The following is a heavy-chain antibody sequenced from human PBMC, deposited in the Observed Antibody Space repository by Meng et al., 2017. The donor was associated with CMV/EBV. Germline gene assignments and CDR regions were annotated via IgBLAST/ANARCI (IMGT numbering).Heavy chain of an antibody. J-gene: IGHJ4*02. Sequence: SETLSLTCAVYGGSFSGYYWSWIRQPPGKGLEWIGDINHSGRTNYHPSLKSRVTISVDTSKNQFSLKLSSLTAADTAVYYCARGQRFRSFDYWGQGTLVTVSS. D-gene: IGHD5-24*01. V-gene: IGHV4-34*01. CDR2: INHSGRT. CDR1: GGSFSGYY. CDR3: ARGQRFRSFDY.